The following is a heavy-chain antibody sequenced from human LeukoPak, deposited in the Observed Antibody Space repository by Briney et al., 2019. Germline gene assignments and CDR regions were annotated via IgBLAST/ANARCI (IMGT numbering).Heavy chain of an antibody. CDR3: ARGTRNAFDS. CDR2: TYYRSKWFN. CDR1: GDGVSTNNAAA. J-gene: IGHJ4*02. Sequence: ASQTLSLTCVISGDGVSTNNAAAWNWFRQSPSRGLEWLGRTYYRSKWFNEYAISVKSRMLINADTSRNQFSLQLNSVTPEDTAMYYCARGTRNAFDSWGQGTLVTVSS. D-gene: IGHD2-2*01. V-gene: IGHV6-1*01.